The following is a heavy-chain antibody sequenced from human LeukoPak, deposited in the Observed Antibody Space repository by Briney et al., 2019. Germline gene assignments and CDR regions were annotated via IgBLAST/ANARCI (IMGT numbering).Heavy chain of an antibody. CDR3: ARGRRDGYMSLWEDY. CDR2: INHSGST. CDR1: GGSFSGYY. J-gene: IGHJ4*02. Sequence: SETLSLTCAVYGGSFSGYYWSWIRQPPGKGLEWIGEINHSGSTNYYPSLKSRVTISVDTSKNQFSLKLSSVTAADTAVYYCARGRRDGYMSLWEDYWGQGTLVTVSS. D-gene: IGHD5-24*01. V-gene: IGHV4-34*01.